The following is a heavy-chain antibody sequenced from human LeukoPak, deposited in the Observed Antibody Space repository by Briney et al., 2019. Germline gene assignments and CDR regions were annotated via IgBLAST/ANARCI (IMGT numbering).Heavy chain of an antibody. CDR1: GGSISSSSYY. V-gene: IGHV4-39*07. J-gene: IGHJ2*01. D-gene: IGHD6-19*01. Sequence: SETLSLTCTVSGGSISSSSYYWGWIRQPPGTGLEWIGSIYYSGSTYYNPSLKSRVTISVDTSKNQFSLKLSSVTAADTAVYYCASRPQGSSGWYRHWYFDLWGRGTLVTVSS. CDR3: ASRPQGSSGWYRHWYFDL. CDR2: IYYSGST.